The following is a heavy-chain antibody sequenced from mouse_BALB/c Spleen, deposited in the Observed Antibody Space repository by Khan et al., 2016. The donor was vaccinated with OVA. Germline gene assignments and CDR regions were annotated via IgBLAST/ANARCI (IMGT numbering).Heavy chain of an antibody. CDR3: ACVDYGYGFAY. V-gene: IGHV7-3*02. J-gene: IGHJ3*01. CDR1: GFTFTDYY. D-gene: IGHD1-2*01. CDR2: IRKKASGYTT. Sequence: EVELVESGGGLVQPGGSLRLSCATSGFTFTDYYMNWVRQPPGKALEWLGFIRKKASGYTTEYSPSVKGRFTISRDNSQSILYLQMNTLRAEDSATYYCACVDYGYGFAYWGQGTLVTVSA.